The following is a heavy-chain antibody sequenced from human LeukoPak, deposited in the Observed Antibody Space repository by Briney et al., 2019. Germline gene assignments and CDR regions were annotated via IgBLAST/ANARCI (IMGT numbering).Heavy chain of an antibody. D-gene: IGHD3-10*01. CDR2: IIPILGIA. J-gene: IGHJ5*02. Sequence: VASVKVSCKASGGTFSSYAISWVRQAPGQGLEWMGRIIPILGIANYAQKFQGRVTITADKSTSTAYMELSSLRSEDTAVYYCARDLGNYYGSGSYYSPWGQGTLVTVSS. CDR3: ARDLGNYYGSGSYYSP. V-gene: IGHV1-69*04. CDR1: GGTFSSYA.